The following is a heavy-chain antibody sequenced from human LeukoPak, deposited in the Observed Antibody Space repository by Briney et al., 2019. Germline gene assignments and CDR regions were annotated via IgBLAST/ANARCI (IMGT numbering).Heavy chain of an antibody. V-gene: IGHV1-2*02. CDR1: GYTFTGYY. CDR3: ARDSSWYYYGSGV. J-gene: IGHJ4*02. D-gene: IGHD3-10*01. Sequence: ASVKVSCKASGYTFTGYYMHWVRQAPGQGLEWMGWINPNSGGTNYAQKFQGRVTMTRDMSISTAYMELSRLRSDDTAVYYCARDSSWYYYGSGVWGQGTLVTVSS. CDR2: INPNSGGT.